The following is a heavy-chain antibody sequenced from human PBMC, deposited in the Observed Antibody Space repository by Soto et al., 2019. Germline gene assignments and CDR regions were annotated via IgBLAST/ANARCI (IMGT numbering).Heavy chain of an antibody. Sequence: KVSCKASGYTFTGYYMHWVRQAPGQGLEWMGWINPNSGGTNYAQKFQGRVTMTRDTSISTAYMELSRLRSDDTAVYYCARDPSGSYPLYYFDYWGQGTLVTVSS. CDR3: ARDPSGSYPLYYFDY. J-gene: IGHJ4*02. CDR1: GYTFTGYY. V-gene: IGHV1-2*02. D-gene: IGHD1-26*01. CDR2: INPNSGGT.